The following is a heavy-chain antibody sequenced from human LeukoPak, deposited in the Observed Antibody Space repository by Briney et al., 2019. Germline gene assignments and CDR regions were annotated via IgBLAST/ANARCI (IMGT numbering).Heavy chain of an antibody. J-gene: IGHJ4*02. Sequence: RGSLRLSCAASGFAFDDYGMSWVRQVPGKGLEWVSDTNWNGGSTGYAASVKGRFIISRDNAKRSLYLQMNSLRAEDTAVYYCANHLACRSHNCPSFDEWGQGTLVTVSS. CDR1: GFAFDDYG. D-gene: IGHD2-2*01. CDR2: TNWNGGST. V-gene: IGHV3-20*04. CDR3: ANHLACRSHNCPSFDE.